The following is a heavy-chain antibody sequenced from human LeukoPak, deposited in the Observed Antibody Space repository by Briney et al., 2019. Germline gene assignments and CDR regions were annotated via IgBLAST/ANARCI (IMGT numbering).Heavy chain of an antibody. V-gene: IGHV3-48*03. J-gene: IGHJ4*02. CDR3: ASSTQLLHGLDY. CDR2: ISSSGSTI. D-gene: IGHD5-18*01. Sequence: GGSLRLSCAASDGSLSTYEMNWGRQAPGKGLEWVSYISSSGSTIYYADSVKGRFTISRDNDKNSLYLQMNSLRAEDTAVYYCASSTQLLHGLDYWGQGTLVTVSS. CDR1: DGSLSTYE.